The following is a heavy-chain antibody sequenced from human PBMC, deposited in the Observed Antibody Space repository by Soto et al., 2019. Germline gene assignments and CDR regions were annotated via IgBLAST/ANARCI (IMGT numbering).Heavy chain of an antibody. CDR2: IIPIFGTA. CDR3: AREQTTVAISLGSGAFDI. J-gene: IGHJ3*02. CDR1: GGTFSSYA. V-gene: IGHV1-69*13. D-gene: IGHD4-17*01. Sequence: SVKVSCKASGGTFSSYAISWVRQAPGQGLEWMGGIIPIFGTANYAQKFQGRVTITADESTSTAYMELSSLRSEDTAVYYCAREQTTVAISLGSGAFDIWGQGTMVTVSS.